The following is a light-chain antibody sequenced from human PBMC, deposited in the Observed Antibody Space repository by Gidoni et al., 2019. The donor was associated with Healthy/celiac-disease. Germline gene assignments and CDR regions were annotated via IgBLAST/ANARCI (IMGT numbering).Light chain of an antibody. V-gene: IGKV2-28*01. CDR1: QSLLHSNGYNY. J-gene: IGKJ4*01. Sequence: DSVMTQSPLSLTVTPGGPASISCRSSQSLLHSNGYNYLDWYLQKPGHSPQLLIYLCSNLASGVPDRFSCSGSGTDFTLKISRGEAEEVGVYYCMQALQTPLTFGGGTKVEIK. CDR3: MQALQTPLT. CDR2: LCS.